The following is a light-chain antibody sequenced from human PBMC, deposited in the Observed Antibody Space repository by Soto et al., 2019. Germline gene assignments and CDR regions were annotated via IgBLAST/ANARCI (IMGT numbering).Light chain of an antibody. Sequence: EIVMTQSPLSLPVTPGEPASISCRSSQSLLHRSGXNCLDWYLQKPGQPPQLLIYLGSNRASGVPDRFSGSGSGTDFTLKISRVEAVDVGLYYCMQTLQTPVTFGGGTRVEIK. CDR3: MQTLQTPVT. CDR2: LGS. V-gene: IGKV2-28*01. J-gene: IGKJ4*01. CDR1: QSLLHRSGXNC.